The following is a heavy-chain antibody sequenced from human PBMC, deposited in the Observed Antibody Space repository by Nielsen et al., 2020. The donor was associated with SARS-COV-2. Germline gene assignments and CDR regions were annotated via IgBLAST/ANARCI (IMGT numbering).Heavy chain of an antibody. CDR3: AKESEWAVTTPFDY. V-gene: IGHV3-30*18. CDR2: ISYDGSNK. Sequence: GGSLRLSCAASGFTFSSYGMHWVRQAPGKGLEWVAVISYDGSNKYYADSVKGRFTISRDNSKNTLYLQMNSLRAEDTAVYFCAKESEWAVTTPFDYWGQGTLVTVSS. CDR1: GFTFSSYG. D-gene: IGHD4-17*01. J-gene: IGHJ4*02.